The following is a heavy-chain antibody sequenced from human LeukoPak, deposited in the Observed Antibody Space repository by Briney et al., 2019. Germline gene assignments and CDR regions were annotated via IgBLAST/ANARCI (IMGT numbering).Heavy chain of an antibody. D-gene: IGHD5-18*01. J-gene: IGHJ4*02. CDR2: ISSSGSYI. CDR3: ARRATTERGHSYGLDY. V-gene: IGHV3-21*01. Sequence: PGGSLRLSCEVSGNTFSSYHMNWVRQAPGRGLEWVASISSSGSYIYYADSMTGRCTISRDSAKNSLYLQMNSLRAEDTAMYYCARRATTERGHSYGLDYWGQGTLVTVSS. CDR1: GNTFSSYH.